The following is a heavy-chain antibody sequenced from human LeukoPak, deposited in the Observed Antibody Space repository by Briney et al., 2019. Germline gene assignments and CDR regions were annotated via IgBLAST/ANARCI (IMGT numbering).Heavy chain of an antibody. V-gene: IGHV3-23*01. D-gene: IGHD5-12*01. Sequence: GGSLRLSCAASGFTFSSYAMGWVRQAPGKGLEWVSAISGSGGSTYYADSVKGRFTISRDNSKSTLYLQMNSLRAEDTAVYYCAKAEMEYSGYDIHGLIDYWGQGTLVTVSS. CDR3: AKAEMEYSGYDIHGLIDY. CDR1: GFTFSSYA. J-gene: IGHJ4*02. CDR2: ISGSGGST.